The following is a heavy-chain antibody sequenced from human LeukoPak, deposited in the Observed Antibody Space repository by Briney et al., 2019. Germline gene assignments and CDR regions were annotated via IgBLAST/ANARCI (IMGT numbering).Heavy chain of an antibody. CDR3: AELGITMIGGV. Sequence: GGSLRLSCAASGFTFSNYEMNWVRQAPGKGLEWVSYISDSGSTIYYADSVKGRFTISRDNAKNSLYLQMNSLRAEDTAVYYCAELGITMIGGVWGKGTTVTISS. CDR2: ISDSGSTI. V-gene: IGHV3-48*03. CDR1: GFTFSNYE. D-gene: IGHD3-10*02. J-gene: IGHJ6*04.